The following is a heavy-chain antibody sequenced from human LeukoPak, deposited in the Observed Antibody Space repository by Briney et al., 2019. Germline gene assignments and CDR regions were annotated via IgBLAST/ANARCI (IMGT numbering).Heavy chain of an antibody. J-gene: IGHJ4*02. CDR1: GFTFSSYS. V-gene: IGHV3-7*01. Sequence: GGSLRLSCAASGFTFSSYSMNWVRQAPGKGLEWVANIKQDGSEKYYVDSVKGRFTISRDNAKNSLYLQMNSLRAEDTAVYYCARDAVTREYFDYWGQGTLVTVSS. CDR3: ARDAVTREYFDY. CDR2: IKQDGSEK. D-gene: IGHD1-26*01.